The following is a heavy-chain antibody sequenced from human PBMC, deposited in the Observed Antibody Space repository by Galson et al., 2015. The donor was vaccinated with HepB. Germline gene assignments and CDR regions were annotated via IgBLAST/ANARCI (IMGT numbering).Heavy chain of an antibody. CDR2: IYHSGST. Sequence: SETLSLTCAVSGGSISSSNWWSWVRQPPGKGLEWIGEIYHSGSTNYNPSLKSRVTISVDKSKNQFSLKLSSVTAADTAVYYCARLYYYGSGSYPYGMDVWGQGTTVTVSS. CDR1: GGSISSSNW. CDR3: ARLYYYGSGSYPYGMDV. D-gene: IGHD3-10*01. V-gene: IGHV4-4*02. J-gene: IGHJ6*02.